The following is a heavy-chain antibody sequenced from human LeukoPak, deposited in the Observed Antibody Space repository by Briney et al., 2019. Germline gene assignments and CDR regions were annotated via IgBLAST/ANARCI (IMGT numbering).Heavy chain of an antibody. CDR3: ARLNDFGAALDY. CDR2: IYYGGTN. CDR1: NSAISSFY. V-gene: IGHV4-59*01. Sequence: SETLSLTCNVSNSAISSFYWSWIRHPPGKGLEWLGYIYYGGTNKYNSSLESRFSMSIDASRDQFSLRLASVTAADTAVYYCARLNDFGAALDYWGQGTLVIVSS. D-gene: IGHD4-17*01. J-gene: IGHJ4*02.